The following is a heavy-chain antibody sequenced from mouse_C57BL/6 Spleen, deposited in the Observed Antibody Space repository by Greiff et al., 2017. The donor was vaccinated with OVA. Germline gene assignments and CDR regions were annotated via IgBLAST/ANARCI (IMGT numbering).Heavy chain of an antibody. J-gene: IGHJ3*01. V-gene: IGHV5-17*01. CDR1: GFTFSDYG. Sequence: EVHLVESGGGLVKPGGSLKLSCAASGFTFSDYGMHWVRQAPEKGLEWVAYISSGSSTIYYADTVKGRFTISRDNAKNTLFLQMTSLRSEDTAMYYCARGYSIYPAWFAYWGQGTLVTVSA. D-gene: IGHD2-5*01. CDR3: ARGYSIYPAWFAY. CDR2: ISSGSSTI.